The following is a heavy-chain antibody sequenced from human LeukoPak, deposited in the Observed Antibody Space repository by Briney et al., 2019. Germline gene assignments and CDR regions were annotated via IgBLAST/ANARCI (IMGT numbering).Heavy chain of an antibody. CDR1: GFTVSSNY. J-gene: IGHJ3*02. CDR2: IYSGGST. CDR3: AKDLSSGWPFDAFDI. V-gene: IGHV3-53*01. D-gene: IGHD6-19*01. Sequence: GGSLRLSCAASGFTVSSNYMSWVRQAPGKGLEWVSVIYSGGSTYYADSVKGRFTISRDNSKNTLYLQMNSLRAEDTAVYYCAKDLSSGWPFDAFDIWGQGPMVTVSS.